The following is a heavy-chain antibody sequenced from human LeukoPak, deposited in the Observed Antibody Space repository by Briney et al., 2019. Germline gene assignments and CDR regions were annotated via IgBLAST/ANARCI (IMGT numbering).Heavy chain of an antibody. J-gene: IGHJ4*02. D-gene: IGHD2-21*02. CDR1: GFTFSVHY. CDR2: VRKKANNYST. CDR3: ARAGGSGDYYSHYSDY. V-gene: IGHV3-72*01. Sequence: AGGSLRLSCAASGFTFSVHYMDWVRQAPGKGLEWVGRVRKKANNYSTDYAASVRSRFTISRDDSKNSLYLQMNGLKTEDTAVYYCARAGGSGDYYSHYSDYWGQGTLVTVSS.